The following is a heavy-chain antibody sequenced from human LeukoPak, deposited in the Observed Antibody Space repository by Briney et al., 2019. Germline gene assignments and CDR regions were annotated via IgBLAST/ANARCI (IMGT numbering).Heavy chain of an antibody. V-gene: IGHV4-59*08. CDR3: ARLILGATFSFDY. D-gene: IGHD1-26*01. Sequence: TSETLSLTCIVSGGSISPYYWSWIRQPPGSGLEWIAYIYYSGSTSYNPSLKSRVAISVDTSNNEVSLKLSSVTAADTAVYFCARLILGATFSFDYWGLGTLVSVSS. CDR2: IYYSGST. CDR1: GGSISPYY. J-gene: IGHJ4*02.